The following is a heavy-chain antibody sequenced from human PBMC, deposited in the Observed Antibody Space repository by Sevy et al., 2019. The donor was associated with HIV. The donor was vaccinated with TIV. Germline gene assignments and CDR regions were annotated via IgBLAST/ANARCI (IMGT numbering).Heavy chain of an antibody. CDR2: ISQDGNHK. J-gene: IGHJ4*02. V-gene: IGHV3-30-3*01. D-gene: IGHD2-21*02. Sequence: GGSLRLSCAASGFTFSNYDMHWVRQAPGKGLEWVAVISQDGNHKNYADSVKVRFTISRDDFKKTLYLQMSSIRPEDTAVYFCAGLFSCGGDCYYLDYWGQGALVTVSS. CDR3: AGLFSCGGDCYYLDY. CDR1: GFTFSNYD.